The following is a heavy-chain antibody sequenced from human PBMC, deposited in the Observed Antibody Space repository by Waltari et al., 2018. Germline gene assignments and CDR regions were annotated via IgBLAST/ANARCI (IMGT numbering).Heavy chain of an antibody. D-gene: IGHD5-12*01. CDR1: GGSFSSDNYY. CDR3: ARHYRAYGGSFDI. Sequence: QLQLQESGPGLVKPSETLPLTCTVSGGSFSSDNYYWGWIRQSPGKGLEWIGSIYYTGSAYSNPSLKSRVGLSVDTSKSHFSLKLTSVTTADTALYYCARHYRAYGGSFDIWGQGTAVTVSS. J-gene: IGHJ3*02. CDR2: IYYTGSA. V-gene: IGHV4-39*01.